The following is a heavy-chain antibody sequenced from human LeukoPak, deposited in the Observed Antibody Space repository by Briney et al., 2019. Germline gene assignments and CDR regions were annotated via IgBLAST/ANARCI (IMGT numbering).Heavy chain of an antibody. Sequence: GGSLRLSCTVSGFTVSSNSMSWVRQAPGKGLEWVSFIYSDNTHYSDSVKGRFTISRDNSKNTLYLQMNSLRAGDTALYYCARRAGAYSHPYDYWGQGTLVTVSS. D-gene: IGHD4/OR15-4a*01. CDR3: ARRAGAYSHPYDY. CDR1: GFTVSSNS. CDR2: IYSDNT. V-gene: IGHV3-53*01. J-gene: IGHJ4*02.